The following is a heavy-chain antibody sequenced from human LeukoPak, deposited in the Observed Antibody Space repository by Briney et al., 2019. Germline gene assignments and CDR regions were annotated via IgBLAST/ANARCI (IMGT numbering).Heavy chain of an antibody. CDR1: GGSFSGYY. V-gene: IGHV4-34*01. Sequence: KSSETLSLTCAAYGGSFSGYYWSWIRQPPGKGLEWIGEINHSGSTNYNPSLKSRVTISVDTSKDQFSLKLRSVTAADTAVYYCARENIVNIPAAIYYYSYMDVWGKGTTVTVSS. D-gene: IGHD2-2*01. CDR3: ARENIVNIPAAIYYYSYMDV. CDR2: INHSGST. J-gene: IGHJ6*03.